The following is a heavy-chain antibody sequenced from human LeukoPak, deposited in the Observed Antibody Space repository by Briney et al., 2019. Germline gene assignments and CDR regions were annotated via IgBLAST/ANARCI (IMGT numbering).Heavy chain of an antibody. Sequence: SETLSLTCDVSGGSISSGGYSRSWIRQPPGKGLEWIGYIYHSGSTYYNPSLKSRVTISVDRSKNQFSLKLSSVTAADTAVYYCAREGYSGSYYPDAFDIWGQGTMVTVSS. J-gene: IGHJ3*02. CDR2: IYHSGST. D-gene: IGHD1-26*01. V-gene: IGHV4-30-2*01. CDR3: AREGYSGSYYPDAFDI. CDR1: GGSISSGGYS.